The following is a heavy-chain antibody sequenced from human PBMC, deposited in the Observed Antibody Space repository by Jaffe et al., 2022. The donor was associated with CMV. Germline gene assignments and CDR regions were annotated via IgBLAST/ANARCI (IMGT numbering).Heavy chain of an antibody. CDR3: ARASCNQRSPFDP. CDR2: IDWDDDA. V-gene: IGHV2-70*15. CDR1: GFSLTTNGMC. J-gene: IGHJ5*02. Sequence: QVTLRESGPALVKPTQTLTLTCTFSGFSLTTNGMCVSWIRQSPGKALEWLARIDWDDDAYYNTSLRSRLTISKDTSKNQVILTMTNMDPVDTATYYCARASCNQRSPFDPWGQGTQVTVSS. D-gene: IGHD1-1*01.